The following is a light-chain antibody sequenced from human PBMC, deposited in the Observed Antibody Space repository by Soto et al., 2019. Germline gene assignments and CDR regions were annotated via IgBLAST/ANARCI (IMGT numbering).Light chain of an antibody. V-gene: IGLV1-51*02. CDR3: GAWDTSLSGGL. CDR1: SSNIGIDY. CDR2: EDN. J-gene: IGLJ2*01. Sequence: QSVLTQPPSVSAAPGQKVTISCSGSSSNIGIDYVSWYQQLPGTAPKLLIYEDNKRPSGIPDRFSGSKSGTSATLDITGLQTGDEADYYCGAWDTSLSGGLFGGGTKLTVL.